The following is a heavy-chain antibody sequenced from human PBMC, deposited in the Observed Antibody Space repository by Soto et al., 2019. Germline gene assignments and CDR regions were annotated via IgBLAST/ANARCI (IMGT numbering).Heavy chain of an antibody. V-gene: IGHV4-61*01. D-gene: IGHD3-22*01. CDR1: CGSVSSCSYY. CDR2: IYYSGST. CDR3: ARGYYYYDSNYFYY. Sequence: SETLSLTCTVSCGSVSSCSYYWSWIRQPPGKGLEWIGYIYYSGSTNYNPSLKSRVTISVDTSKNQFSLKLSSVTAADTAVYYCARGYYYYDSNYFYYWGQGTLVTVS. J-gene: IGHJ4*02.